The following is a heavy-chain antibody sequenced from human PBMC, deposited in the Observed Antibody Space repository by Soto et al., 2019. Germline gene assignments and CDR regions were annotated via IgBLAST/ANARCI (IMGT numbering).Heavy chain of an antibody. CDR1: GYTFTSYY. Sequence: QVQLVQSGAEVKKPGASVQVSCKASGYTFTSYYRHWVRQAPGQGLEWMGIINPSGGSTSYAQKFQGRVNMTRDTYTSTVYLELSSLRSEDTAVYYCARGSGYSGGDWGQGTLVTVSS. CDR3: ARGSGYSGGD. D-gene: IGHD3-22*01. J-gene: IGHJ4*02. V-gene: IGHV1-46*01. CDR2: INPSGGST.